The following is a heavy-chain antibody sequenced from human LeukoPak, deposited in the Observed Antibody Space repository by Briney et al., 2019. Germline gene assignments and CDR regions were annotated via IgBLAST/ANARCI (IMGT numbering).Heavy chain of an antibody. D-gene: IGHD6-13*01. J-gene: IGHJ4*02. V-gene: IGHV1-69*04. CDR2: IIPILGIA. CDR3: ARGPASIAAAGTSFDY. CDR1: GGTFSSYA. Sequence: ASVKVSCKASGGTFSSYAISWVRQAPGQGLEWMGRIIPILGIANYAQKFQGRVTITADKSTSTAYMELSSLRSEDTAVYYCARGPASIAAAGTSFDYWGQGTLVTVSS.